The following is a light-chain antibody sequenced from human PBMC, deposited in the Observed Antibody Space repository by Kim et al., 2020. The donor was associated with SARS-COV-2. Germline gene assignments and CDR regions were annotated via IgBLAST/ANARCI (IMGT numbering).Light chain of an antibody. CDR2: DVS. J-gene: IGLJ1*01. V-gene: IGLV2-11*01. Sequence: GQSVTLSCTGTISDVGGYNYVSWYQQHPGKAPKLMIYDVSKRPSGVPDRFAGSKSGNTASLTISGLQAEDEADYYCCSYAGSYTFVFGTGTKVTVL. CDR1: ISDVGGYNY. CDR3: CSYAGSYTFV.